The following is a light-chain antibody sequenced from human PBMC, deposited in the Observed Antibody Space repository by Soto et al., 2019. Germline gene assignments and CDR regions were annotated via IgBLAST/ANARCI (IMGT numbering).Light chain of an antibody. Sequence: EIVMTQSPATLSVSPGERATLSCRASQSVSSNLAWFQQKPGQAPRLLIYGASTRATGIPARFSGSGSGTELTLTISSLQSEDFAVYYCQQYKNWPLTFGGGTKVEMK. V-gene: IGKV3-15*01. J-gene: IGKJ4*01. CDR2: GAS. CDR3: QQYKNWPLT. CDR1: QSVSSN.